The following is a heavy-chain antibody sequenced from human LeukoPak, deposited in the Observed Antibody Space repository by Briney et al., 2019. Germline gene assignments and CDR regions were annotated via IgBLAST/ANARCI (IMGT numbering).Heavy chain of an antibody. CDR1: GYPFTSYW. CDR3: ARAATVTGRWYFDR. CDR2: IEPRNSNS. J-gene: IGHJ2*01. Sequence: GKSLQISCAGSGYPFTSYWISWVRQMPGKGLEWMGWIEPRNSNSKYTPSSQGHVTMSIDKSITTAYLQWFSLEASDTATYYCARAATVTGRWYFDRWGRGTPV. D-gene: IGHD4-17*01. V-gene: IGHV5-10-1*01.